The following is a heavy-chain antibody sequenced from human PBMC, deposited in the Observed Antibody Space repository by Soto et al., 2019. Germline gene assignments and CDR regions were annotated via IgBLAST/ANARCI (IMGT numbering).Heavy chain of an antibody. D-gene: IGHD1-26*01. J-gene: IGHJ4*02. CDR1: GYTFTGYY. V-gene: IGHV1-2*04. CDR3: ARSWNNVGDGFEVGYFAF. Sequence: ASLKVSCKASGYTFTGYYMHWVRQAPGQGLEWMGWINPNSGGTNYAQTFQGWVTMTRDTSISTVYMDLSRLRSDDTAVYYCARSWNNVGDGFEVGYFAFWALGTLVIVSS. CDR2: INPNSGGT.